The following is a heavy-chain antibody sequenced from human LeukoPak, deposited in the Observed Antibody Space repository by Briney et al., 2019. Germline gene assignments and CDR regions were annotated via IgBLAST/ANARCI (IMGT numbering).Heavy chain of an antibody. V-gene: IGHV4-34*01. CDR1: GGSFSGYY. Sequence: SETLSLTCAVYGGSFSGYYWSWIRQPPGKGLEWIAEINHSGSTNYNRSLKSRVTISIDMSKNQFSLRLRSVTAADTAVYYCARGQVGSYVYYYYYGMDVWGRGTTVTV. CDR3: ARGQVGSYVYYYYYGMDV. J-gene: IGHJ6*02. CDR2: INHSGST. D-gene: IGHD6-19*01.